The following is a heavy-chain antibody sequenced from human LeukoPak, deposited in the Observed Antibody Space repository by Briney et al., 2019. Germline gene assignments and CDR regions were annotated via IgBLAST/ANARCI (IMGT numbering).Heavy chain of an antibody. CDR1: GGSISSSNYY. CDR3: ARYGDYIYWYFDL. D-gene: IGHD4-17*01. V-gene: IGHV4-39*07. Sequence: SETLSLTCTVSGGSISSSNYYWGWIRQPPGKGLEWIGSIYYSGSTYYSPSLKSRVTISLDTSKNQFSLRLSSVTAADTAVYYCARYGDYIYWYFDLWGRGTLVTVSS. J-gene: IGHJ2*01. CDR2: IYYSGST.